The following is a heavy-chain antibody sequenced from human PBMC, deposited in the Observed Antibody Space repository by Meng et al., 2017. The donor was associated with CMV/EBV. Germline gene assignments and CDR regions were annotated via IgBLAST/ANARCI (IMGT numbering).Heavy chain of an antibody. V-gene: IGHV1-2*02. Sequence: ASVKVSCKASGYTFTSYDINWVRQATGQGLEWMGWMNPNSGGTNYAQKFQGRVTMTRDTSISTAYMELSRLRSDDTAVYYCARDVADVNHGMDVWGQGTTVTVSS. J-gene: IGHJ6*02. CDR2: MNPNSGGT. CDR3: ARDVADVNHGMDV. CDR1: GYTFTSYD.